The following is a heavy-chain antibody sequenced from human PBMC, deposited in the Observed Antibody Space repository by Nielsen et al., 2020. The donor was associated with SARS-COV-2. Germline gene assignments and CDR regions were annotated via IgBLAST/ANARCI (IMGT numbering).Heavy chain of an antibody. V-gene: IGHV3-21*01. Sequence: GESLKISCAASGFTFSSYSMNWVRQAPGKGLEWVSSISSSSSYIYYADSVKGRFTISRDNAKNSLYLQMNSLRAEDTAVYYCARGLKLWLLHDAFDIWGQGTMVTVSS. CDR2: ISSSSSYI. D-gene: IGHD5-18*01. J-gene: IGHJ3*02. CDR3: ARGLKLWLLHDAFDI. CDR1: GFTFSSYS.